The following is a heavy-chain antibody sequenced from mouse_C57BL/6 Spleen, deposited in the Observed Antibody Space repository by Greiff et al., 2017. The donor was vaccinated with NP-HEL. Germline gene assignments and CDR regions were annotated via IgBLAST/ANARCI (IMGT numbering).Heavy chain of an antibody. CDR2: IDPENGDT. D-gene: IGHD1-1*01. CDR3: TTRGPVVATRYFDV. V-gene: IGHV14-4*01. J-gene: IGHJ1*03. Sequence: VQLQQSGAELVRPGASVKLSCTASGFNIKDDYMHWVKQRPEQGLEWIGWIDPENGDTEYASKFQGKATITADTSSNTAYLQLSSLTSEDTAVYYCTTRGPVVATRYFDVWGTGTTVTVSS. CDR1: GFNIKDDY.